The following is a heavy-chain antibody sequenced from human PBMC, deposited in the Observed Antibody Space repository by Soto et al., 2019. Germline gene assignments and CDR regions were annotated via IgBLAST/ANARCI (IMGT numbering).Heavy chain of an antibody. J-gene: IGHJ6*02. CDR3: ARETYCASMDV. CDR1: GFTFSGYW. D-gene: IGHD2-8*02. Sequence: EVQLVESGGGLVQSGGSLRLSCAASGFTFSGYWMHWVRQAPGKGLVWASRINGDGTSTTYADSVKGRFTISRDIARNTLYLQMNSLRAEDTAVYYCARETYCASMDVWGQGTTVTVSS. V-gene: IGHV3-74*01. CDR2: INGDGTST.